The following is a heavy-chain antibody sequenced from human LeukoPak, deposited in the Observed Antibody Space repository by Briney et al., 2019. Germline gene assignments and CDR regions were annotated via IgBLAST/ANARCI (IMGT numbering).Heavy chain of an antibody. CDR3: ARGLVPAAICWWFDL. D-gene: IGHD2-2*02. Sequence: GASVKVSCKASGYTFTSYGISWVRQAPGQGLEWMGWISAYNGNTNYAQKLQGRVTMTTDTSTSTAYMELRSLRSDDTAVYYCARGLVPAAICWWFDLWGQGTLVTVSS. J-gene: IGHJ5*02. V-gene: IGHV1-18*01. CDR1: GYTFTSYG. CDR2: ISAYNGNT.